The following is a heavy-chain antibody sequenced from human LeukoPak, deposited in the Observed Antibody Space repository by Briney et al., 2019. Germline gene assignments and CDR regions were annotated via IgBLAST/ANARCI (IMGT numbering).Heavy chain of an antibody. V-gene: IGHV4-4*07. J-gene: IGHJ5*02. Sequence: SSETLSLTCTVSGGSISSYYWSWIRQPAGKGLEWLGRIYTSGSTNYNPSLKSRVTMSVDTSKNQFSLKLSSVTAADTAVYYCARGIQGWRYNWFDPWGQGTLVTVSS. CDR3: ARGIQGWRYNWFDP. CDR1: GGSISSYY. D-gene: IGHD2-15*01. CDR2: IYTSGST.